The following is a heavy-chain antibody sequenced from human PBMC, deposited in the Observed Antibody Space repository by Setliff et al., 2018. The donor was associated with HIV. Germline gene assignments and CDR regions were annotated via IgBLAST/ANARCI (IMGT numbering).Heavy chain of an antibody. V-gene: IGHV4-31*03. CDR1: GGSISSGSYY. Sequence: SETLSLTCTVSGGSISSGSYYWSWIRQHPGKGLEWIGYIYYSGNPFYNPSLRSRVTISLDTSKNQFSLKLSSVTAADTAVYYCARGFDYAQRPPLYYIDYWGQGTLVTVSS. CDR2: IYYSGNP. J-gene: IGHJ4*02. D-gene: IGHD2-2*01. CDR3: ARGFDYAQRPPLYYIDY.